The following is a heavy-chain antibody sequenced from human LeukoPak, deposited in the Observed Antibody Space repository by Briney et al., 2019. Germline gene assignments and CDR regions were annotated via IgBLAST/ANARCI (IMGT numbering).Heavy chain of an antibody. Sequence: GGSLRLSCAASGLTFSSYAMSWVRQAPGKGLEWVSAITGSGGSTYYADSVKGRFTISRDNSKNTLYLQMNSLRAEDMAVYFCATHNYDSGGFRLFPLEGSYWGQGTQVTVSS. CDR3: ATHNYDSGGFRLFPLEGSY. CDR2: ITGSGGST. J-gene: IGHJ4*02. V-gene: IGHV3-23*01. D-gene: IGHD3-22*01. CDR1: GLTFSSYA.